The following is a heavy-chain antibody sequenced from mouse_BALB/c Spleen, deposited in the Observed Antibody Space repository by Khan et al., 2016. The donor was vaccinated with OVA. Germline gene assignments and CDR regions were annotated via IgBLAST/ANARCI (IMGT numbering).Heavy chain of an antibody. D-gene: IGHD2-14*01. V-gene: IGHV1-4*01. J-gene: IGHJ3*01. CDR1: GYTFTSYT. CDR3: ARDGAYYRNDGWFAY. Sequence: QVQLQQSGAELARPGASVKMSCKASGYTFTSYTIHWIKQRPGQGLEWIGYINPSSGYTNYSQKFKDKATLTADKSSPTAYMQLSSLTSDDSAVYYCARDGAYYRNDGWFAYWGQGTLVTVSA. CDR2: INPSSGYT.